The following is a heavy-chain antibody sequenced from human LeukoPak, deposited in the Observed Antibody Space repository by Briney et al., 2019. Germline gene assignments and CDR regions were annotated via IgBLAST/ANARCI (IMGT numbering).Heavy chain of an antibody. D-gene: IGHD5-18*01. J-gene: IGHJ4*02. V-gene: IGHV3-11*01. Sequence: GGSLRLSCAASGFTFSDYYMSWIRQAPGKGLEWVSYISSSASSIYYADSVKGRFTISRDNVKNSLYLQMNSLRAEDTAVYYCANNLVWGYSYGIAFDYWGQGTLVTVSS. CDR3: ANNLVWGYSYGIAFDY. CDR1: GFTFSDYY. CDR2: ISSSASSI.